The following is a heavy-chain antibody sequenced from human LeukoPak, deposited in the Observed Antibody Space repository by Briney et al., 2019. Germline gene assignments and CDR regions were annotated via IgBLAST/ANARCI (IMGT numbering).Heavy chain of an antibody. CDR2: IIPIFGTA. CDR1: GGTFSSYA. D-gene: IGHD3-3*01. V-gene: IGHV1-69*13. CDR3: ARGPTQGTIFGVVIIPQFDYYDY. J-gene: IGHJ4*02. Sequence: SVKVSCKASGGTFSSYAISWVRQAPGQGLEWMGGIIPIFGTANYAQKFQGRVTITADESTSTAYMELSSLRSEDTAVYYCARGPTQGTIFGVVIIPQFDYYDYWGQGTLVTVSS.